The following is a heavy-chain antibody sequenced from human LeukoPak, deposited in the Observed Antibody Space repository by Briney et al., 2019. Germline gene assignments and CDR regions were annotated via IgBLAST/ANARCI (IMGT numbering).Heavy chain of an antibody. V-gene: IGHV3-30*02. D-gene: IGHD3-9*01. CDR3: ATDILLRYSGGAFDI. CDR2: IRYDGSNK. Sequence: PGGSLRLSCAASGFTFSSYSMNWVRQAPGKGLEWVAFIRYDGSNKYYADSVKGRFTISRDNSKNTLYLQMNSLRAEDTAVYYCATDILLRYSGGAFDIWGQGTMVTVSS. CDR1: GFTFSSYS. J-gene: IGHJ3*02.